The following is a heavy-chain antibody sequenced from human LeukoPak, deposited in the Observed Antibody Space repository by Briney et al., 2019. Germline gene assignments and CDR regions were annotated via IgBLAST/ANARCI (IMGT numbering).Heavy chain of an antibody. D-gene: IGHD3-10*01. J-gene: IGHJ5*02. V-gene: IGHV4-34*01. CDR3: ARPSGPMVRGVRRNWFDP. Sequence: ETLSLSSPVYRGPLSLSYCTSILPPTVKALCRIREINHRGSPTYNPSLKCRVTISADASTTQFSLKLRSVTAADTAVYYCARPSGPMVRGVRRNWFDPRGQGTLVTVSS. CDR1: RGPLSLSY. CDR2: INHRGSP.